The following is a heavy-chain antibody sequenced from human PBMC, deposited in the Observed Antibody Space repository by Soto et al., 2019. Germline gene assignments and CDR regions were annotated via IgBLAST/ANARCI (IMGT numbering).Heavy chain of an antibody. D-gene: IGHD4-17*01. CDR2: TYSGGDT. J-gene: IGHJ4*02. CDR3: ARNVPVTALGY. CDR1: GVTVGNNY. V-gene: IGHV3-66*01. Sequence: EVRLVESGGGLVQPGGSLRRYCAASGVTVGNNYMSWVRQAPGKGFEWVSVTYSGGDTRYADSVKGRFTMSRDSTKNTVYLKMDSLRAEDTAVYFCARNVPVTALGYWGQGSLVNVSS.